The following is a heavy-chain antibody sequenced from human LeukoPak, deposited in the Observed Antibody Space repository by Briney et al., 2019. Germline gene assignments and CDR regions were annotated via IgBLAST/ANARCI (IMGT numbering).Heavy chain of an antibody. Sequence: SGPTLVNPTQTLTLTCSFSGFSLSTSGVGVGWIRQPPGKALEWLALIYWNDDKRYSPSLKSRLTITKDTSKNQVVLTMSNMDPVDTATYYCARSVGVTPFDYWGQGTLVTVSS. V-gene: IGHV2-5*01. CDR1: GFSLSTSGVG. CDR3: ARSVGVTPFDY. J-gene: IGHJ4*02. D-gene: IGHD2-21*02. CDR2: IYWNDDK.